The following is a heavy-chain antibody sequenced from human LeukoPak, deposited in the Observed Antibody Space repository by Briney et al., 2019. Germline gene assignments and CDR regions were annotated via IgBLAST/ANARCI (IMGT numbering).Heavy chain of an antibody. CDR3: ARVARDSSWYYYDY. CDR2: ISSKGGRA. Sequence: GGSLRLSCAASGFTFSSYAMHWVRQAPGKGLEYVSAISSKGGRAYYANSVKGRFTICRDNSKNTLYLQMGSLRVEDMAVYYCARVARDSSWYYYDYWGQGTLVTVSS. V-gene: IGHV3-64*01. D-gene: IGHD3-22*01. J-gene: IGHJ4*02. CDR1: GFTFSSYA.